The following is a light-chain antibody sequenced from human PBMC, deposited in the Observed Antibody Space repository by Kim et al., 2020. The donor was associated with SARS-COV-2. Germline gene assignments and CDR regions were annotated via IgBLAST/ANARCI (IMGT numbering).Light chain of an antibody. Sequence: GQSGDISFTETIIDVGRSNYVSWYQQHPGKAPKLIIYDVTKRPTGVPDRFSGSKSGNTASLTVSGLQAEDEADYYCSSYAGRNDLVFGGGTKVTVL. V-gene: IGLV2-8*01. J-gene: IGLJ2*01. CDR1: IIDVGRSNY. CDR2: DVT. CDR3: SSYAGRNDLV.